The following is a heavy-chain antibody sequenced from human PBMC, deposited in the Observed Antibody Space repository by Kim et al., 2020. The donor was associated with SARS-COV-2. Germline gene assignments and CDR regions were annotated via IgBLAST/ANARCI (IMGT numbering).Heavy chain of an antibody. J-gene: IGHJ4*02. CDR1: GFTFDDYA. CDR3: AKGSEDYGDLLFDY. Sequence: GGSLRLSCAASGFTFDDYAMHWVRQAPGKGLEWVSGISWNSGSIGYADSVKGRFTISRDNAKNSLYLQMNSLRAEDTALYCCAKGSEDYGDLLFDYWGQGTLVTVSS. D-gene: IGHD4-17*01. V-gene: IGHV3-9*01. CDR2: ISWNSGSI.